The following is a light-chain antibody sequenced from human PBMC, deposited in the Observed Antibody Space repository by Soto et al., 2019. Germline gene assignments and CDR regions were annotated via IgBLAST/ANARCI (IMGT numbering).Light chain of an antibody. V-gene: IGKV3-20*01. CDR2: GGS. CDR3: QLYGSSPPYI. Sequence: IVMTQSPSTLSGSVGDRVTITCRASQGFSTYLAWYHQKPGQAPRLLIYGGSSRATGIPVRFSGSGSETDFTLTITRLEPEDFAVYYCQLYGSSPPYIFGPGTKVDIK. CDR1: QGFSTY. J-gene: IGKJ2*01.